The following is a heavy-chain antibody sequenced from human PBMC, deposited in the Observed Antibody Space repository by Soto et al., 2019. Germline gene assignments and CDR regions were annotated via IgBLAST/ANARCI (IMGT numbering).Heavy chain of an antibody. CDR1: GYTFTSYG. J-gene: IGHJ6*02. Sequence: QVQLVQSGAEVKKPGASVKVSCKASGYTFTSYGVSWVRQAPGQGLEWMGWISGYNGNTNYAQKIQGRVTMTTDTSTSTAYMELRSLRSDDTAVYYCARAGKYYYFSGSPYDYEMDVWGQGITVTVSS. D-gene: IGHD3-10*01. CDR3: ARAGKYYYFSGSPYDYEMDV. CDR2: ISGYNGNT. V-gene: IGHV1-18*04.